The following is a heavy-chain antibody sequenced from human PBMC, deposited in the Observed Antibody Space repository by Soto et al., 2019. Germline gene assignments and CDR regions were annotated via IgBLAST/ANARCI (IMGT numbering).Heavy chain of an antibody. CDR2: IYYSGST. CDR1: GGSISSGGYY. D-gene: IGHD5-18*01. CDR3: ARDGRPTVDTPMVHSAAFDI. V-gene: IGHV4-31*02. Sequence: SETLSLTXTVSGGSISSGGYYWSWIRQHPGKGLEWIGYIYYSGSTYYNPSLKSRVTISVDTSKNQFSLKLSSVTAADTAVYYCARDGRPTVDTPMVHSAAFDIWGQGTMVTVSS. J-gene: IGHJ3*02.